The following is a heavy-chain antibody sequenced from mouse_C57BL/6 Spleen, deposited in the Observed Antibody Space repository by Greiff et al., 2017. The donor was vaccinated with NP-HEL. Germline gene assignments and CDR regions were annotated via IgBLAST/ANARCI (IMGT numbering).Heavy chain of an antibody. CDR1: GFTFSDYG. D-gene: IGHD2-12*01. CDR2: ISSGSSTI. Sequence: EVKLVESGGGLVKPGGSLKLSCAASGFTFSDYGMHWVRQAPEKGLEWVAYISSGSSTIYYADTVKGRFTISRDNAKNTLFLQMTSLRSEDTAMYYCARYRGYYAMDYWGQGTSVTVSS. V-gene: IGHV5-17*01. J-gene: IGHJ4*01. CDR3: ARYRGYYAMDY.